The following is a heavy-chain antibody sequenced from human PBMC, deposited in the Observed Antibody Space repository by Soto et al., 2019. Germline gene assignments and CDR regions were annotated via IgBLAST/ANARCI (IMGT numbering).Heavy chain of an antibody. V-gene: IGHV3-48*03. CDR2: ISSSGSTI. CDR1: GFTFSSYE. D-gene: IGHD3-10*01. Sequence: HPGGSLRLSCAASGFTFSSYEMNWVRQAPGKGLEWVSYISSSGSTIYYADSVKGRFTISRDNAKNSLYLQMNSLRAEDTAVYYCARLWFRVGGSAFDIWGQGTMVTVSS. CDR3: ARLWFRVGGSAFDI. J-gene: IGHJ3*02.